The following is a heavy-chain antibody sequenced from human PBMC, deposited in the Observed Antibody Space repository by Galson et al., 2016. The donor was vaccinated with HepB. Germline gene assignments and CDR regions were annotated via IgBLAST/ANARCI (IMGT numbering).Heavy chain of an antibody. Sequence: SLRLSCAASGITFSRYWMHWVRQAPGKGLVWVSRINPDGGSANYADSVKGRFNISRENAENSLYLQMNSLRVGDTAVYYCARGGLGYCTGGGCTPFDPWGQGTLVTDSS. CDR1: GITFSRYW. CDR2: INPDGGSA. CDR3: ARGGLGYCTGGGCTPFDP. J-gene: IGHJ5*02. D-gene: IGHD2-8*02. V-gene: IGHV3-74*01.